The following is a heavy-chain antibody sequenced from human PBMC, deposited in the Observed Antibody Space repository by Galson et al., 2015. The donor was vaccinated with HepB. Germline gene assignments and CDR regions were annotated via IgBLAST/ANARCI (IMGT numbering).Heavy chain of an antibody. V-gene: IGHV3-74*01. CDR1: GFTFSSYW. Sequence: SLRLSCAASGFTFSSYWMHWVRQAPGRGLVCVSRINSDGSITGYADSVKGRFTISRDNAKNTVYLQMNSLRVEDRAVYYCVRHHGMDVWGQGTTVTVSS. J-gene: IGHJ6*02. CDR2: INSDGSIT. CDR3: VRHHGMDV.